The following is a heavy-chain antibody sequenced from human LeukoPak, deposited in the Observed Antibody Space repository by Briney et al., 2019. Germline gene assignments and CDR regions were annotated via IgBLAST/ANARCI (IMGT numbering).Heavy chain of an antibody. CDR1: GFSLSGVG. J-gene: IGHJ4*02. CDR3: AHLIPTRPAGFDH. CDR2: IYWNDDR. Sequence: SGPTLVEPTQTLTLTCTFSGFSLSGVGVGWIRQPPGEALEWLALIYWNDDRRYSPSLKSRLTVTKDTSENQVVLTMTNMDPADTATYYCAHLIPTRPAGFDHWGQGVLVTVSS. D-gene: IGHD6-6*01. V-gene: IGHV2-5*01.